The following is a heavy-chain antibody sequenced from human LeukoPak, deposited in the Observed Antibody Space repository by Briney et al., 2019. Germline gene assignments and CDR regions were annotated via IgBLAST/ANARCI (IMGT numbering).Heavy chain of an antibody. CDR2: IYSSGST. CDR3: ARHFPRDSSGNDAFDI. V-gene: IGHV4-59*08. Sequence: SETLSLTCTVSGGSISYYYCSWIRQSPEKGLEWISYIYSSGSTNYNPSLKSRVTISVDTSKNQFSLKLSSVTAADTAVYYCARHFPRDSSGNDAFDIWGQGTVVTVSS. CDR1: GGSISYYY. J-gene: IGHJ3*02. D-gene: IGHD3-22*01.